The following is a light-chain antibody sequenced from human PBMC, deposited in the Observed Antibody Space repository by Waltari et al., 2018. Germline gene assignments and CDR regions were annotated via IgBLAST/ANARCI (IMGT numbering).Light chain of an antibody. CDR1: QSIDTY. V-gene: IGKV1-39*01. CDR2: AAS. J-gene: IGKJ4*01. CDR3: QQSYSNPIT. Sequence: DLQMTQSPSSLSPSVGDSVTVTCRASQSIDTYVNWYQQKPGIAPKLLIYAASTLQSGVPSRFTGSGSGTDFTLTISSLQPEDFATYSCQQSYSNPITFGGGTKFEIK.